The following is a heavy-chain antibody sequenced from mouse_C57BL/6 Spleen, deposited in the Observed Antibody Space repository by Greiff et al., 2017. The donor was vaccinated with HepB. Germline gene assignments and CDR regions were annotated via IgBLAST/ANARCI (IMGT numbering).Heavy chain of an antibody. Sequence: VQLQQSGAELAKPGASVKLSCKASGYTFTSYWMHWVKQRPGQGLEWIGYINPSSGYTKYNQKFKDKATLTADKSSRTAYMQLSSLTYEDSAVYYCARGGYYGSSSAWFAYWGQGTLVTVSA. J-gene: IGHJ3*01. CDR2: INPSSGYT. D-gene: IGHD1-1*01. CDR3: ARGGYYGSSSAWFAY. CDR1: GYTFTSYW. V-gene: IGHV1-7*01.